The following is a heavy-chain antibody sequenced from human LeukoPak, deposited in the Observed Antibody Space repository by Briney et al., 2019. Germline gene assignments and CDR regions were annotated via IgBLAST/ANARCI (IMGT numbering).Heavy chain of an antibody. J-gene: IGHJ4*02. D-gene: IGHD6-19*01. CDR3: AEDRRSQWLVQDY. CDR1: GFTFSSYA. Sequence: GGSLRLSCAASGFTFSSYAMSWVRQAPGKGLEWVSAISGSGGSTYYADSVKGRFTISRDNSKNTLYLQMNSLRAEVTAVYYCAEDRRSQWLVQDYWGQGTLVTVSS. V-gene: IGHV3-23*01. CDR2: ISGSGGST.